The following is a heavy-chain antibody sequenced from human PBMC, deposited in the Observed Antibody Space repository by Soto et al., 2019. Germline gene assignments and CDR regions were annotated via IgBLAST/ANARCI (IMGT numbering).Heavy chain of an antibody. CDR3: ARGHQPKGFDY. V-gene: IGHV3-48*01. D-gene: IGHD2-2*01. CDR2: ISESASAI. Sequence: EVQLVESGGGLVQPGGSLRLSCEASGFTFSNYAMNWVRQAPGKGLEWVSFISESASAIYHAASVKGRFTISRDNAKNSLYLQMNSLRGEETAGYYCARGHQPKGFDYWGQGTLVTVSS. J-gene: IGHJ4*02. CDR1: GFTFSNYA.